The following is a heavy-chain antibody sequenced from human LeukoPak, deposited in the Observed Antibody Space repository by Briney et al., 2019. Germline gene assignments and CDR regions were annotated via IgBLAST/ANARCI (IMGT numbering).Heavy chain of an antibody. CDR1: GGSISSSRDY. Sequence: SETLSLTCTVSGGSISSSRDYWGWIRQPPGKGLEWIGSIYYSGSTYYNPSLKSRVTISVDTSKNQFSLKLSSVTAADTAVYYCARHHSFSGSYYRSQNYFDYWGQGTLVTVSS. D-gene: IGHD3-10*01. CDR2: IYYSGST. CDR3: ARHHSFSGSYYRSQNYFDY. J-gene: IGHJ4*02. V-gene: IGHV4-39*01.